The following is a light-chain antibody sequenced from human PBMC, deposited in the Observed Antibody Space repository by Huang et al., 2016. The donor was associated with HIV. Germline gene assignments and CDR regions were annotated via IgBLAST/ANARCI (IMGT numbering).Light chain of an antibody. J-gene: IGKJ3*01. CDR2: LGS. CDR3: MQALQTPIT. CDR1: QSLLHSNGYNY. V-gene: IGKV2-28*01. Sequence: DIVMTQSPLSLPVTPGEPASIACRSSQSLLHSNGYNYLDWYLQKPGQSPQLLIYLGSNRASGVPDRFSGSGSGTNFTLKISRVEAEDVGSYYCMQALQTPITLGPGTTVDIK.